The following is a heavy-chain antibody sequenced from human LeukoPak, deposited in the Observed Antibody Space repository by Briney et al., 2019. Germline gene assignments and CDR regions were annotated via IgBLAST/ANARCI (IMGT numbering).Heavy chain of an antibody. J-gene: IGHJ6*02. CDR2: IYRVDSDI. CDR1: GFSFTFTKNW. D-gene: IGHD4-17*01. CDR3: ARHLATVTASRQYYYYGMDV. Sequence: PGESLKISCKASGFSFTFTKNWIGWVRQVPGKGLEWMWIIYRVDSDIRYNPSFQGQVTISVDKSISTTYLQWSSLKASDTAIYYCARHLATVTASRQYYYYGMDVWGQGTTVTVSS. V-gene: IGHV5-51*01.